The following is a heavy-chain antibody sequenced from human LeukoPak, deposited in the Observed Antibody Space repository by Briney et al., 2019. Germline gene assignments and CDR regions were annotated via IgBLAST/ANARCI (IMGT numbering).Heavy chain of an antibody. J-gene: IGHJ3*02. D-gene: IGHD3-3*01. V-gene: IGHV4-61*02. CDR3: ARDHRFLEWLLDI. Sequence: SETLSLTCTVSGGSISSGSYYWTWLRQPAGKGLEWIGRIYTSGSTSYNPSLKSRVTISVDTSKNQFSLKLSSVTAADTAVYYCARDHRFLEWLLDIWGQGTMVTVSS. CDR2: IYTSGST. CDR1: GGSISSGSYY.